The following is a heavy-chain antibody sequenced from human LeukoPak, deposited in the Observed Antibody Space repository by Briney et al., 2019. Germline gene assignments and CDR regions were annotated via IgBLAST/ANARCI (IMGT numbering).Heavy chain of an antibody. CDR3: ARDQSYYKSSGYSYDIDD. Sequence: GGSLRLSCAASGFTFSSQSMNWVRQPPGKGLEWVSSIRSSSSKYDADSVKGRFTISRDNAKKSLYLQMNSLRAEDTAVYYCARDQSYYKSSGYSYDIDDWGQGTLVTVSS. CDR2: IRSSSSK. J-gene: IGHJ4*02. D-gene: IGHD3-22*01. CDR1: GFTFSSQS. V-gene: IGHV3-21*01.